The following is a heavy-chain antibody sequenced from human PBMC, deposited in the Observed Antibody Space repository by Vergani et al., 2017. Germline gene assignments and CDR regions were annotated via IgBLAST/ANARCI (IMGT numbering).Heavy chain of an antibody. Sequence: EVQLLESGGGLVQPGGSLRLSCAGSGFTFINYDMAWVRQAPGKGLEWVSSISGRSDRTYYADSVKGRFTFSRDKSKSMLYLQMNSLRAEDTAVYYCAKVYHYDVSDYAPPYYFDYWGQGTQVIVSS. J-gene: IGHJ4*02. D-gene: IGHD3-22*01. CDR2: ISGRSDRT. V-gene: IGHV3-23*01. CDR1: GFTFINYD. CDR3: AKVYHYDVSDYAPPYYFDY.